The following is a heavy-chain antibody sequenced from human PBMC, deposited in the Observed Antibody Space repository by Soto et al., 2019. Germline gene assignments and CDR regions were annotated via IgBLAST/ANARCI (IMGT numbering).Heavy chain of an antibody. D-gene: IGHD1-1*01. CDR2: IYYSGST. V-gene: IGHV4-31*03. CDR3: ARVYNWNYSL. CDR1: GDSMNIGGYY. Sequence: TLSLTCTVSGDSMNIGGYYLSWIRQHPGKGLEWIGYIYYSGSTYYNPSLKSRVTISVDTSKNQFSLKLSSVTAADTAVYYCARVYNWNYSLWGQGTLVTVSS. J-gene: IGHJ4*02.